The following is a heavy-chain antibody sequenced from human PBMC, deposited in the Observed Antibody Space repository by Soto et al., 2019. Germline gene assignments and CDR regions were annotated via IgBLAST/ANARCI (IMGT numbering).Heavy chain of an antibody. J-gene: IGHJ3*02. Sequence: PGKGLEWMGGFDPEDGETIYAQKFQGRVTTTEDTSTDTAYMEPSSLRSDDTAFYSIVTLCSPNRNAFDICGQGTMVTV. CDR3: VTLCSPNRNAFDI. V-gene: IGHV1-24*01. D-gene: IGHD3-10*02. CDR2: FDPEDGET.